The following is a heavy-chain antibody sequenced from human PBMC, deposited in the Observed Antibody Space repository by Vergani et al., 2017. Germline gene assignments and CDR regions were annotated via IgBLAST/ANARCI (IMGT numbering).Heavy chain of an antibody. Sequence: QVQLVQSGAEVKKPGASVKVSCKASGYTFTSYAMHWVRQAPGQRLEWMGWIDPNNGKTAYAQKFQGRVTMTRNTSISTAYMELSSLKSDDTGVYYCARGRRGYSGFDYRDWGQGTLVTVSS. CDR1: GYTFTSYA. V-gene: IGHV1-8*02. CDR2: IDPNNGKT. CDR3: ARGRRGYSGFDYRD. J-gene: IGHJ4*02. D-gene: IGHD5-12*01.